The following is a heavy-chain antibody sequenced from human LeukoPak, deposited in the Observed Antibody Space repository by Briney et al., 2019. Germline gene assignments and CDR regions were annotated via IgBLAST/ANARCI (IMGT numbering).Heavy chain of an antibody. CDR1: GYSISSGYY. CDR3: AREGYYYDSSGYGGYYFDY. D-gene: IGHD3-22*01. CDR2: IYHSGST. V-gene: IGHV4-38-2*02. Sequence: SETLSLTCTVSGYSISSGYYWGWIRQPPGKGLEWIGSIYHSGSTYYNPSLKSRVTISVDTSKNQFSLKLSSVTAADTAVYYCAREGYYYDSSGYGGYYFDYWGQGTLVTVSS. J-gene: IGHJ4*02.